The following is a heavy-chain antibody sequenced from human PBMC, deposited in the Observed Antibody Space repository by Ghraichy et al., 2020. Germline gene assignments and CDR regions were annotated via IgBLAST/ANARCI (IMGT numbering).Heavy chain of an antibody. CDR2: INWNSGKK. J-gene: IGHJ4*01. CDR3: AKDRDASGWNYFHY. CDR1: GFFFDEYA. D-gene: IGHD6-25*01. V-gene: IGHV3-9*01. Sequence: LSLTCAASGFFFDEYAMHWVRQAPGKGLEWVSAINWNSGKKAYADSVRGRFTIPRDNAKSSLYLQMNSLSDEDTALYYCAKDRDASGWNYFHYWGHGTLVTVSS.